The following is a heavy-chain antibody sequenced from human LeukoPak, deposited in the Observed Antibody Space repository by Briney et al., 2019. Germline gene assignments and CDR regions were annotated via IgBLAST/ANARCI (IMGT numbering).Heavy chain of an antibody. J-gene: IGHJ4*02. V-gene: IGHV4-59*01. CDR1: GGSISRFY. D-gene: IGHD5-18*01. CDR3: ARGSRGYSSGYLTDPFDY. CDR2: IYYSGST. Sequence: SETLSLTCTVSGGSISRFYWSWIRQPPGKGLEWIGFIYYSGSTNYNPSLKSRVTISVDTSKNQFSLKLSSVTAADTALYYCARGSRGYSSGYLTDPFDYWGQGTLVTVSS.